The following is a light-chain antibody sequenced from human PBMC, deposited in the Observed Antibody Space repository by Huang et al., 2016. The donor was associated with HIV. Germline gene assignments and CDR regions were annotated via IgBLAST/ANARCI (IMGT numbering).Light chain of an antibody. CDR1: QSVRSSS. CDR2: GAS. J-gene: IGKJ4*01. Sequence: EIVLTQSPGTFSLSPGERATLSCRASQSVRSSSLAWYQQKPGQSPRLLIFGASKRATASPDRFSGSGSATDFTLTISRLEPEDFAVYYCQQYGSSPLTFGGGTKVEIK. CDR3: QQYGSSPLT. V-gene: IGKV3-20*01.